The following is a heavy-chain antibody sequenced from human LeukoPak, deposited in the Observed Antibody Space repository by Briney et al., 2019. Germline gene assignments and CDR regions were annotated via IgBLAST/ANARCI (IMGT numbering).Heavy chain of an antibody. CDR3: ARDWRNYCSSTSCYPGVFDY. CDR2: ISYDGSNK. D-gene: IGHD2-2*01. Sequence: PGRSLRLSCAASGFTFSSYAMHWVRQAPGKGLEWVAAISYDGSNKYYADSVKGRFTISRDNSKNTLYLQMNSLRAEDTAVYYCARDWRNYCSSTSCYPGVFDYWGQGTLVTVSS. J-gene: IGHJ4*02. V-gene: IGHV3-30-3*01. CDR1: GFTFSSYA.